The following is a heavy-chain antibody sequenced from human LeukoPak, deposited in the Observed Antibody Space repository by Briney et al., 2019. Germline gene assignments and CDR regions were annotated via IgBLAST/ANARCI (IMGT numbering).Heavy chain of an antibody. J-gene: IGHJ5*02. D-gene: IGHD3-3*01. V-gene: IGHV4-34*01. Sequence: SETLSLTCAVYGGSFSGYYWSWIRQPPGKGLEWIGEINHSGSTNYNPSLKSRVTMSVDTSKNQFSLKLSSVTAADTAVYYCAGTPFAWSGYYSWFDPWGQGTLVTVSS. CDR2: INHSGST. CDR3: AGTPFAWSGYYSWFDP. CDR1: GGSFSGYY.